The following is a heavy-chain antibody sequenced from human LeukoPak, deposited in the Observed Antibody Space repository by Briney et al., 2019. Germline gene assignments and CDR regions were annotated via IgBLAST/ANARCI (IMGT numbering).Heavy chain of an antibody. CDR3: ARDGSGQTFDY. CDR1: GGSISSSSYY. V-gene: IGHV4-39*07. J-gene: IGHJ4*02. D-gene: IGHD2-15*01. Sequence: SETLSLTCTVSGGSISSSSYYWGWIRQPPGKGLEWIGSIYYSGSTYYNPSLKSRVTISVDTSKNQFSLKLSSVTAADTAVYYCARDGSGQTFDYWGQGTLVTVSS. CDR2: IYYSGST.